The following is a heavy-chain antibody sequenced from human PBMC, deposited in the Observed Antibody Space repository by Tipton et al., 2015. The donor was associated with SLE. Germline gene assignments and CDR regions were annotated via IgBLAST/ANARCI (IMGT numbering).Heavy chain of an antibody. D-gene: IGHD6-13*01. V-gene: IGHV3-64D*08. J-gene: IGHJ2*01. CDR1: GFTFSNYG. CDR3: VKDRSSSWYGYFDL. Sequence: SLRLSCATSGFTFSNYGMHWVRQAPGKGLEYVSAISRNGDITHYADSVRGRFTISRDNSKNTLYLQMSSLRTDDTAVYYCVKDRSSSWYGYFDLWGRGTLVAVSS. CDR2: ISRNGDIT.